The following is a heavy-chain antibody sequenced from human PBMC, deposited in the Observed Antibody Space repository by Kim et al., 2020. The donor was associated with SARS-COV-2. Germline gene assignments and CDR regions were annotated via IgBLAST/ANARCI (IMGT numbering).Heavy chain of an antibody. CDR3: ARKEEDCTNGVCYPIDY. D-gene: IGHD2-8*01. Sequence: FQGRVTITANKSTSTAYMELSSLRSEDTAVYYCARKEEDCTNGVCYPIDYWGQGTLVTVSS. J-gene: IGHJ4*02. V-gene: IGHV1-69*02.